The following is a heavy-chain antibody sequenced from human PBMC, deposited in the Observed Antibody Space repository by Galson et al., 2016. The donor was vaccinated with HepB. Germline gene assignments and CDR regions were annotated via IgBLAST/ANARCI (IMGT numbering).Heavy chain of an antibody. D-gene: IGHD2-8*02. CDR2: INTAKGDP. CDR1: GYTFTAYA. Sequence: SVKVSCKASGYTFTAYAIHWVRQAPGQRLDWMAWINTAKGDPRYSQKLQGRVTLTRDTSATTASMELSSLRSGDTAVYYCARRLVGSYGNAFDIWGQGTLVTVSS. J-gene: IGHJ3*02. CDR3: ARRLVGSYGNAFDI. V-gene: IGHV1-3*04.